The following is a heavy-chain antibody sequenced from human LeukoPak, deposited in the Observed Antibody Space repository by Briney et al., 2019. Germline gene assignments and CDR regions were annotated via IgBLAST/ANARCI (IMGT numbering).Heavy chain of an antibody. CDR2: IYYSGST. J-gene: IGHJ4*02. CDR3: ARVVGYCSSTSCWRSFDY. CDR1: GGSISSGDYY. Sequence: PSQTLSLTCTVSGGSISSGDYYWSWIRQPPGKGLEWIGYIYYSGSTYYNPSLKSRVTISVDTSKNQFSLKLSSVTAADTAVYYCARVVGYCSSTSCWRSFDYWGQGPLVTVSS. V-gene: IGHV4-30-4*08. D-gene: IGHD2-2*01.